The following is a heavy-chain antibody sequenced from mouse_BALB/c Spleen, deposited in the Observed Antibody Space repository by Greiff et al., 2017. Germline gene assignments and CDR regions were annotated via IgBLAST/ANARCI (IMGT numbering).Heavy chain of an antibody. Sequence: VMLVESGPGLVAPSQSLSITCTVSGFSLTSYGVHWVRQPPGKGLEWLGVIWAGGSTNYNSALMSRLSISKDNSKSQVFLKMNSLQTDDTAMYYCARNYDGYYYAMDYWGQGTSVTVSS. J-gene: IGHJ4*01. CDR3: ARNYDGYYYAMDY. D-gene: IGHD2-4*01. CDR2: IWAGGST. V-gene: IGHV2-9*02. CDR1: GFSLTSYG.